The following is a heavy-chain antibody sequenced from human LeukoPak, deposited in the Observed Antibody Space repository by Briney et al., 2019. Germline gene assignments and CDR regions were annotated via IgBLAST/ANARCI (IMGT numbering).Heavy chain of an antibody. D-gene: IGHD4-17*01. Sequence: PGGSLRLSCAASGFTFSSYAMTWVRQAPGKGLEWVSSISSSSSTIYYADSVKGRFTISRDNAKNSLYLQMNSLRAEDTAVYYCARDPGGTRDYGDYDGAFDIWGQGTMVTVSS. J-gene: IGHJ3*02. CDR3: ARDPGGTRDYGDYDGAFDI. CDR2: ISSSSSTI. V-gene: IGHV3-48*01. CDR1: GFTFSSYA.